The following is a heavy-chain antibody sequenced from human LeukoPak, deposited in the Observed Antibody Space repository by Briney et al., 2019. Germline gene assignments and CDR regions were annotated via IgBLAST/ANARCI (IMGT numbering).Heavy chain of an antibody. Sequence: GGSLRLSCEAPGFSFSDFGMHWVRQAPGKGLEWVAYIRYDGTKKNHADSVKGRFTISRDNSKKTLYLQMNSLRGEDTAVYYCAKDMEDTAMDLVAGFDSWGQGTLVTVSS. V-gene: IGHV3-30*02. CDR2: IRYDGTKK. D-gene: IGHD5-18*01. CDR3: AKDMEDTAMDLVAGFDS. CDR1: GFSFSDFG. J-gene: IGHJ4*02.